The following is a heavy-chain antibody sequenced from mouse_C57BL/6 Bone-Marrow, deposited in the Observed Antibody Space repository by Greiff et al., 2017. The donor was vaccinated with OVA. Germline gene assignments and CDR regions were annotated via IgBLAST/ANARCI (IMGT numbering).Heavy chain of an antibody. Sequence: VQLVESGAELARPGASVKLSCKASGYTFTSYGISWVKQRTGQGLEWIGEIYPRSGNTYYNEKFKGKATLTADKSSSTAYMELRSLTAEDSAVYFCARENGSSYEWGQGTTLTVSS. CDR1: GYTFTSYG. J-gene: IGHJ2*01. V-gene: IGHV1-81*01. CDR3: ARENGSSYE. D-gene: IGHD1-1*01. CDR2: IYPRSGNT.